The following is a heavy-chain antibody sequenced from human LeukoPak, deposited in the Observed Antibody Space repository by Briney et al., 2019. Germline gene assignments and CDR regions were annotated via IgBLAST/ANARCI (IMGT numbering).Heavy chain of an antibody. D-gene: IGHD6-19*01. CDR1: GFAFSSYS. CDR2: ISSSSSTI. CDR3: AREEAGYSSGWYWSSYYSDY. V-gene: IGHV3-48*01. Sequence: GGSLRLSCAASGFAFSSYSMNWVRQAPGKGLEWVSYISSSSSTIYYADSVKGRFTISRDNAKNSLYLQMNSLRAEDTAVYYCAREEAGYSSGWYWSSYYSDYWGQGTLVTVSS. J-gene: IGHJ4*02.